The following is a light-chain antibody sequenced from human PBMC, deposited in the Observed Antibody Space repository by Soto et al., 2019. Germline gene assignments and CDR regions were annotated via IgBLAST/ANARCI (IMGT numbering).Light chain of an antibody. CDR1: SSNVGSNT. J-gene: IGLJ2*01. V-gene: IGLV1-44*01. CDR2: STS. Sequence: QSVLTQPPSASGTPGQIVAISCSGNSSNVGSNTVTWYQQLPGTAPKLLIYSTSQRSSGVPGRFSGSKSGASASLSISGLQSEDEADYYCSSYAGNNNFVVFGGGTQLTVL. CDR3: SSYAGNNNFVV.